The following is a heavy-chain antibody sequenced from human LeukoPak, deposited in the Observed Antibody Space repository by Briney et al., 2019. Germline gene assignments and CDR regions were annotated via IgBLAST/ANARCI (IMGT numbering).Heavy chain of an antibody. Sequence: GGSLRLSCAASGFTFSSYAMSWVPQPPGKGLEWVSAISGSGGSTYYADSVKGRFTISRDNSKNTLYLQMNSLRAEDTAVYYCAKGSDIVVVVAATEEYYFDYWGQGTLVTVSS. V-gene: IGHV3-23*01. D-gene: IGHD2-15*01. CDR1: GFTFSSYA. J-gene: IGHJ4*02. CDR2: ISGSGGST. CDR3: AKGSDIVVVVAATEEYYFDY.